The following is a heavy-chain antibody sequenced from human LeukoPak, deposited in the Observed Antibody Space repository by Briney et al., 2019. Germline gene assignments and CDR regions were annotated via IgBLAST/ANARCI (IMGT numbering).Heavy chain of an antibody. CDR1: GFTYSTYW. J-gene: IGHJ4*02. CDR2: INQDGSEK. CDR3: ARNAPFDY. Sequence: QPGESLRLSCAASGFTYSTYWMSWVRQAPGKGLEWVANINQDGSEKYYVDSVRGRFTISRDNAKNSLYLQMNSLRGEDTAVYYCARNAPFDYWGQGTLVTVSS. V-gene: IGHV3-7*01.